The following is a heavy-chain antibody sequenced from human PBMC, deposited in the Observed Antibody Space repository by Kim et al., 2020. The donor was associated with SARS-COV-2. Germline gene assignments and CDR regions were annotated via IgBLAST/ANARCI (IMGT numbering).Heavy chain of an antibody. J-gene: IGHJ4*02. CDR3: ARPEWAAAGILGENFFYFDY. CDR1: GYSFTSYW. CDR2: IYPGDSDT. D-gene: IGHD6-13*01. Sequence: GESLKISCKGSGYSFTSYWIGWVRQMPGKGLEWMGIIYPGDSDTRYSPSFQGQVTISADKSISTAYLQWSSLKASDTAMYYCARPEWAAAGILGENFFYFDYWGQGTLVTVSS. V-gene: IGHV5-51*01.